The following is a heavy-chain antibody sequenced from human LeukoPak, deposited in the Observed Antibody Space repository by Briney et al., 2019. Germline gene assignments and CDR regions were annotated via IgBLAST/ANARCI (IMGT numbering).Heavy chain of an antibody. V-gene: IGHV3-7*01. J-gene: IGHJ4*02. CDR3: ARGVQLWLWY. D-gene: IGHD5-18*01. Sequence: PGGSLRLSCAVSGFTFSSYWMSWVRQDPGKGLEGVANIKQDGSEKYYVDSVKGRFTISRDNAKNSLYLQMNSLRAEDTAVYYCARGVQLWLWYWGQGTLVTVSS. CDR2: IKQDGSEK. CDR1: GFTFSSYW.